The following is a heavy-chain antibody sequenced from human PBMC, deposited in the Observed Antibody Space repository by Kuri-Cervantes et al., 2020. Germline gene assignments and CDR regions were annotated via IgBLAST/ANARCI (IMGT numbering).Heavy chain of an antibody. CDR2: IYHSGST. CDR3: ARVNGTGPFDY. CDR1: GFTFSSYSM. D-gene: IGHD2-8*01. J-gene: IGHJ4*02. V-gene: IGHV4-4*02. Sequence: GSLRLSCVASGFTFSSYSMNWVRQAPGKGLEWIGEIYHSGSTNYNPSLKSRVTISVDKSKNQFSLKLSSVTAADTAVYYCARVNGTGPFDYWGQGTLITVSS.